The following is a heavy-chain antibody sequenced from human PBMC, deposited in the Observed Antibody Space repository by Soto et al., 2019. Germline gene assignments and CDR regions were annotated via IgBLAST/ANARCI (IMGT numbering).Heavy chain of an antibody. V-gene: IGHV4-39*01. CDR1: GGSISSSSYY. D-gene: IGHD5-12*01. J-gene: IGHJ4*02. CDR2: IYYSGST. CDR3: ARHTEMATIAYYFDY. Sequence: SETLSLTCTVSGGSISSSSYYWGWIRQPPGKGLEWIGSIYYSGSTYYNPSLKSRVTISVDTSKNQFSLKLSSVTAADTAVYYCARHTEMATIAYYFDYWGQGTLVTVSS.